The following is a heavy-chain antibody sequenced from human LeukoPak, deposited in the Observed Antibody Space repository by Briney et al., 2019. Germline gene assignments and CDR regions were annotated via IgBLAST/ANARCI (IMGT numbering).Heavy chain of an antibody. Sequence: PSETLSLTCTVSGGPISSSSYYWGWIRQPPGKGLEWIGSMYYSGSPHYNLSLKSRVTISVDTSKNQFSLKLSSVTAADTSVYYCASQSSGSYFNCFDPWGQGTLVTVSS. CDR3: ASQSSGSYFNCFDP. CDR1: GGPISSSSYY. J-gene: IGHJ5*02. CDR2: MYYSGSP. D-gene: IGHD3-10*01. V-gene: IGHV4-39*01.